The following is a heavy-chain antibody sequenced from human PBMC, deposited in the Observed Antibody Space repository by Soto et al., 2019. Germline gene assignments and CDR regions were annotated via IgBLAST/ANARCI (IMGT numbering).Heavy chain of an antibody. D-gene: IGHD6-19*01. Sequence: GGSLRLSCAASGFTFSSYSMNWVRQAPGKGLEWVSSISSSSSYIYYADSVKGRFTISRDNAKNSLYLQMNSLRAEDTAAYYCARFIAVAGYYYYYYGMDVWGQETTVTVSS. CDR3: ARFIAVAGYYYYYYGMDV. V-gene: IGHV3-21*01. CDR1: GFTFSSYS. CDR2: ISSSSSYI. J-gene: IGHJ6*02.